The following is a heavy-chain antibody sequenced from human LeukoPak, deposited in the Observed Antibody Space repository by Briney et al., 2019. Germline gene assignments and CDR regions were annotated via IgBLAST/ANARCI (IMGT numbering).Heavy chain of an antibody. J-gene: IGHJ4*02. Sequence: SVKVSCKACGGTCISYASSGLGQAPGQGREGMGGLITIFGTANYAQKFQATAPITTHESTSTAYMALSSLRSEPTAVYQCAHMTTVSSYFDYWGQGTLVTVSS. CDR1: GGTCISYA. V-gene: IGHV1-69*05. CDR2: LITIFGTA. D-gene: IGHD4-17*01. CDR3: AHMTTVSSYFDY.